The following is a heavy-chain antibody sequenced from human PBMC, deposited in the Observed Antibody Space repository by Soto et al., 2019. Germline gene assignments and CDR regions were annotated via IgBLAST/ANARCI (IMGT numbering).Heavy chain of an antibody. CDR1: GGSISSGGYY. J-gene: IGHJ5*02. CDR2: IYYSGST. Sequence: SETLSLTCTVSGGSISSGGYYWSWIRQHPGKGLEWIGYIYYSGSTYYNPSLKSRVTISVDTSKNQFSLKLSSVTAADTAVYYCARDKSQASWFAPWGQGTLVTVSS. CDR3: ARDKSQASWFAP. V-gene: IGHV4-31*03.